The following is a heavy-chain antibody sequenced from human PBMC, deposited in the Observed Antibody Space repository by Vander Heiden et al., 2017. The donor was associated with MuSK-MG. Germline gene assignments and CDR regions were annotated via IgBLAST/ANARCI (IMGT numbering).Heavy chain of an antibody. CDR3: SGSYQAIGDY. CDR1: GGSISSYY. V-gene: IGHV4-59*08. J-gene: IGHJ4*02. CDR2: IYYSGIT. Sequence: QVQLQESGPGLVKPSETLSLTCTVSGGSISSYYWSWIRQPPGKGLEWIGYIYYSGITNYNPSLKSRVTISVDTSKNQFSLKLSSVTAADTAVYYCSGSYQAIGDYWCQGTLVPVS. D-gene: IGHD1-26*01.